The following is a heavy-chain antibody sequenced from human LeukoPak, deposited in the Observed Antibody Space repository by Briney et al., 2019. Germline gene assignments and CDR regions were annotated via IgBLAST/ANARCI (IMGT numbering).Heavy chain of an antibody. J-gene: IGHJ3*02. CDR2: ISGSGGST. CDR3: AKGGYGKYCSSTSCYGDAFDI. V-gene: IGHV3-23*01. Sequence: GGSLRLSCAASGFTFTNYAFSWVRQAPGKGLEWVSAISGSGGSTYYADSVKGRFTISRDNSKNTLYLQMNSLRAEDTAIYYCAKGGYGKYCSSTSCYGDAFDIWGQGTMVTVSS. D-gene: IGHD2-2*01. CDR1: GFTFTNYA.